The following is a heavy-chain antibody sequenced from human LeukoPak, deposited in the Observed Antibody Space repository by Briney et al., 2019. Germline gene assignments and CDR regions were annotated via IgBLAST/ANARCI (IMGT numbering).Heavy chain of an antibody. CDR3: AREGSCDGGDCYSFDF. CDR1: GYTFIANY. J-gene: IGHJ4*02. D-gene: IGHD2-21*02. V-gene: IGHV1-2*02. CDR2: MHVGTGNT. Sequence: ASVQVSYKASGYTFIANYLQWVRQAPGLGPEWLGWMHVGTGNTRYAPKFQGRVTLSRDTSINTAYMELSSLTSDDTAVYYCAREGSCDGGDCYSFDFWGQGTLVTVSS.